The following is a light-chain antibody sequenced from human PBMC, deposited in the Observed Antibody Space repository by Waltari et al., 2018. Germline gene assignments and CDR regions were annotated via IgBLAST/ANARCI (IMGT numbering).Light chain of an antibody. Sequence: DIVMTQSPDSLAVSLGERATINCKSSQSVLYGSNNKNYLAWYQQKPGQPPKLLIYWASTRDSGVPDRFSGSVSGTDFTLKISRVEAEDIGVYYCMQALQTPRTFGQGTKVEIK. J-gene: IGKJ1*01. V-gene: IGKV4-1*01. CDR2: WAS. CDR3: MQALQTPRT. CDR1: QSVLYGSNNKNY.